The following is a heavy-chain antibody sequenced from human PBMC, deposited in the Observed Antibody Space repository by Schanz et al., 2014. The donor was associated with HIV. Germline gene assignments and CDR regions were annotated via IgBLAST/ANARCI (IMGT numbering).Heavy chain of an antibody. CDR3: AAGLGHSDFDY. CDR1: GFTFNKYW. CDR2: IKSAPYSGTT. D-gene: IGHD2-15*01. Sequence: EVQLVESGGGLVHPGGSLRLSCAASGFTFNKYWMNWVRQVPGKGLEWVGRIKSAPYSGTTDYPAPVKGRFTVSRDDSKTTVYLQMNSLKTEDTGVYYCAAGLGHSDFDYWGQGTLVTVSS. V-gene: IGHV3-15*01. J-gene: IGHJ4*02.